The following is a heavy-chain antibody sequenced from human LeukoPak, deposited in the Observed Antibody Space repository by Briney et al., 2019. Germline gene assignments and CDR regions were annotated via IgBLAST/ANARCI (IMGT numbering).Heavy chain of an antibody. CDR3: ASKAVAGTWSISN. V-gene: IGHV1-46*01. CDR2: INPSGGST. D-gene: IGHD6-19*01. Sequence: ASVKVSCKASGYTFTSYYMHWVRQAPGQGLEWMGIINPSGGSTSYAQKFQGRVTMTRDTSTSTVYMELSSLRSEDTAVYYCASKAVAGTWSISNWGQGTLVPVPS. CDR1: GYTFTSYY. J-gene: IGHJ4*02.